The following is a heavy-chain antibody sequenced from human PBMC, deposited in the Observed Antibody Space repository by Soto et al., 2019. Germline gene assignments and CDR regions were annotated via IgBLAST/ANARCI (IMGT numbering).Heavy chain of an antibody. J-gene: IGHJ4*02. CDR2: ISYDGSNK. D-gene: IGHD3-10*01. CDR1: GFTFSSYG. V-gene: IGHV3-30*18. CDR3: AKADGSGVFDY. Sequence: GSLRFSCAASGFTFSSYGMHWVRQAPGKGLEWVAVISYDGSNKYYADSVKGRFTISRDNSKNTLYLQMNSLRAEDTAVCYCAKADGSGVFDYWGQGALVAVSS.